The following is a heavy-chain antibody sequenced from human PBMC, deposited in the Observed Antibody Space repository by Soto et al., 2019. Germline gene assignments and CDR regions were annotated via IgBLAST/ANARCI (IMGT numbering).Heavy chain of an antibody. J-gene: IGHJ4*02. CDR3: AIVRAARIHGGLGY. V-gene: IGHV3-21*01. CDR2: ISSSSYI. D-gene: IGHD6-6*01. Sequence: GSLRLSCAASGFTFSSYSMNWVRQAPGKGLEWVSSISSSSYIYYADSVKGRFTISRDNAKNSLYLQMNSLRAEDTAVYYCAIVRAARIHGGLGYWCQGTLVTVSS. CDR1: GFTFSSYS.